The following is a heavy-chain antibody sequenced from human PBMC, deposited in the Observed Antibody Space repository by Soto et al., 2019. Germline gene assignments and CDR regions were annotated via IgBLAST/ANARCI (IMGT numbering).Heavy chain of an antibody. V-gene: IGHV4-30-4*01. Sequence: SETLSLTCTVSGGSISSGDYYWSWIRQPPGKGLEWIGYIYYSGSTNYNPSLKSRVTISVDTSKNQFSLKLSSVTAADTAVYYCARSKGIAAAGHHDAFDIWGQGTMVTVSS. CDR3: ARSKGIAAAGHHDAFDI. CDR2: IYYSGST. J-gene: IGHJ3*02. D-gene: IGHD6-13*01. CDR1: GGSISSGDYY.